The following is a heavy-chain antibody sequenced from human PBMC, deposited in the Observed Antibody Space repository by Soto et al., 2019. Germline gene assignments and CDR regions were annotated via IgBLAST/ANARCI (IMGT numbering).Heavy chain of an antibody. D-gene: IGHD1-26*01. Sequence: SGPTLVNPTQTLTLTCTFSGFSLSTSAEAVGWIRQPPGKALEWLALIYWNDEIHYSPSLNSRLTITKDTSKNQVVLTMTNMDPVDTATYYCAHRKGGTFDYWVQGTLVTVSS. V-gene: IGHV2-5*01. J-gene: IGHJ4*02. CDR1: GFSLSTSAEA. CDR3: AHRKGGTFDY. CDR2: IYWNDEI.